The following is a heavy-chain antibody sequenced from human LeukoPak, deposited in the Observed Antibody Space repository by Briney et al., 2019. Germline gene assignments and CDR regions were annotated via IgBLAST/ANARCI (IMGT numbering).Heavy chain of an antibody. CDR3: ARRPPYYSLEHYGMDV. D-gene: IGHD3-16*01. J-gene: IGHJ6*04. V-gene: IGHV1-69*01. CDR2: IIPIFGTA. CDR1: GGTFSSYA. Sequence: SVKVSCKASGGTFSSYAISWVRQAPGQGLEWMGGIIPIFGTANYAQKFQGGVTITADESTSTAYMELSSLRSEDTAVYYCARRPPYYSLEHYGMDVWGKGTTVTVSS.